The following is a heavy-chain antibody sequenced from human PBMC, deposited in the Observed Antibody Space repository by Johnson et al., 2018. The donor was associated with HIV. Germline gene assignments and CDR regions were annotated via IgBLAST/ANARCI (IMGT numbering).Heavy chain of an antibody. CDR3: ARDLYDFWSASPGSDAFDI. D-gene: IGHD3-3*01. Sequence: QVQLVESGGGVVQPGRSLRLSCADSGFTFSSYAIHWVRQAPGKGLEWVAVISYDGTDKYYADSVKGRFTISRDNSKNTLYLQMNSLRAEDTAVYYCARDLYDFWSASPGSDAFDIWGQGTMVTVSS. J-gene: IGHJ3*02. CDR1: GFTFSSYA. CDR2: ISYDGTDK. V-gene: IGHV3-30*04.